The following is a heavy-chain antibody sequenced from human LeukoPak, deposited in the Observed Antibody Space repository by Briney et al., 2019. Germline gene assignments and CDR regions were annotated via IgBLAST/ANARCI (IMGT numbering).Heavy chain of an antibody. CDR1: AYTFTSYE. CDR2: MNPNSGNT. CDR3: ARGHGPGGTRWPNLDF. Sequence: ASVKVSCKTSAYTFTSYEINWVRQATGQGLEWKGWMNPNSGNTGYAQKFQGRVTMTRDTSINTAYMELSSLRSEDTAVYYCARGHGPGGTRWPNLDFWGQGTLITVSS. J-gene: IGHJ4*02. D-gene: IGHD2-15*01. V-gene: IGHV1-8*01.